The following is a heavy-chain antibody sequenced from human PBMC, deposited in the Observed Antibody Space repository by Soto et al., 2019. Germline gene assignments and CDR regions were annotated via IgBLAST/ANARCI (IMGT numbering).Heavy chain of an antibody. CDR3: ARGGYYCSGGCCDSVWCDP. J-gene: IGHJ5*02. V-gene: IGHV4-34*01. CDR1: GGSFSGYY. Sequence: QVQLQQWGAGLLKPSETLSLTCAVYGGSFSGYYWSWIRQPPGKGLEGIGEINHGGSTNYRPSPNSRVTLSVDTSTNQFSLKLSSVTAADTAVYSCARGGYYCSGGCCDSVWCDPWGQGTLVTVSS. D-gene: IGHD2-15*01. CDR2: INHGGST.